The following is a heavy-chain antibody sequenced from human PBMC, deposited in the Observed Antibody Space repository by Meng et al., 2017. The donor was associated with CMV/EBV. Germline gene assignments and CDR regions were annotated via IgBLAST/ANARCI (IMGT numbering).Heavy chain of an antibody. CDR1: GFTFSSYS. D-gene: IGHD3-10*01. CDR3: ARLYTGYFDY. CDR2: ISSSSSYI. J-gene: IGHJ4*02. V-gene: IGHV3-21*01. Sequence: GESLKISCAASGFTFSSYSMNWVRQAPGKGLEWVSSISSSSSYIYYADSVKGRFTISRDNAKNSLYLQMNSLRAEDTAVYYCARLYTGYFDYWGQGMLVTVSS.